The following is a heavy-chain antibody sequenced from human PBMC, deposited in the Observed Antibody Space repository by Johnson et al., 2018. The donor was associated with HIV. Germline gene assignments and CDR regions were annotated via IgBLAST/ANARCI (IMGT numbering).Heavy chain of an antibody. Sequence: QVQLVESGGGVVQPGRSLRLSCSASGFSFSNYAMDWVRQAPGKGLEWVSVISYDGSNKYYADSVKGRFTISRDNSKNTLYLQMNSLRAEDTAVYYCARVTGGYYSSSFGNPFDI. D-gene: IGHD6-6*01. J-gene: IGHJ3*02. CDR1: GFSFSNYA. CDR2: ISYDGSNK. CDR3: ARVTGGYYSSSFGNPFDI. V-gene: IGHV3-30*03.